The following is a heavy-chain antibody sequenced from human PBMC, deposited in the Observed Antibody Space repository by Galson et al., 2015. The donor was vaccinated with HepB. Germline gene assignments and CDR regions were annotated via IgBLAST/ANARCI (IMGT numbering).Heavy chain of an antibody. J-gene: IGHJ4*02. D-gene: IGHD5-24*01. V-gene: IGHV1-58*02. Sequence: SVKVSCKASGFTFTSSAMQWVRQARGQRLEWIGWIVVGSGNTNYAQKFQERVTITRDTSASTAYMELSSLRSEDTAVYYCARDLQGDGYNSFDYWGQGTLVTVSS. CDR2: IVVGSGNT. CDR1: GFTFTSSA. CDR3: ARDLQGDGYNSFDY.